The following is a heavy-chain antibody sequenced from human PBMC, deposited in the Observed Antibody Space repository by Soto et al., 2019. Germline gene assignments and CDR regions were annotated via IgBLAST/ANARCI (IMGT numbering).Heavy chain of an antibody. CDR3: ARDPKEITTGGGVMSFGWFDA. CDR2: ISAYNGNT. D-gene: IGHD3-10*01. V-gene: IGHV1-18*01. CDR1: GYTFTSYG. Sequence: ASVKVSCKASGYTFTSYGISWVRQAPGQGLEWMGWISAYNGNTNYAQKLQGRVTMTTDTSTSTAYMELRSLRSDDTAVYYCARDPKEITTGGGVMSFGWFDAWCQGILVSVS. J-gene: IGHJ5*02.